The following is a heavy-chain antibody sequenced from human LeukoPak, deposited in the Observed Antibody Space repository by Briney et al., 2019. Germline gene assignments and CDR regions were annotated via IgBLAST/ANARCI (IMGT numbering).Heavy chain of an antibody. CDR2: ISFDGVST. V-gene: IGHV3-64*03. CDR1: GFTLSNYA. D-gene: IGHD3-16*01. J-gene: IGHJ3*01. Sequence: GGSLRLSCSASGFTLSNYAMHWVRQAPGKGLQYVSGISFDGVSTYYADSVKGRFTISRDSSKNTLYLQMSSLRAEDTAIYYCAKDPYGAFDVWGQGTMVTVSS. CDR3: AKDPYGAFDV.